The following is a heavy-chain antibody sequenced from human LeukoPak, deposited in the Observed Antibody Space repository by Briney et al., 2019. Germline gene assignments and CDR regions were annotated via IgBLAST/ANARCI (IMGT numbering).Heavy chain of an antibody. CDR1: GFTVSSNY. CDR3: ARDTEVLPWFGEFHY. Sequence: PGGSLRLSCAASGFTVSSNYMSWVRQAPGKGLEWVSVIYSGGSTYYADSVKGRFTISRDNSKNTLYLQMNSLRAEDTAVYYCARDTEVLPWFGEFHYWGQGTLVTVSS. V-gene: IGHV3-66*01. CDR2: IYSGGST. J-gene: IGHJ4*02. D-gene: IGHD3-10*01.